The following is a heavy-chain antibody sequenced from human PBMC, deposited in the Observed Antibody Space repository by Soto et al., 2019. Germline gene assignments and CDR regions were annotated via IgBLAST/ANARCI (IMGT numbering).Heavy chain of an antibody. CDR2: ISAYNGNT. Sequence: ASVKVSCKASGYTFTSYGISWVRQAPGQGLEWMGWISAYNGNTNYAQKLQGRVTMTTDTSTSTAYMELRSLRSDDTAVYYCARDAVDSSGYYDYYYYGMDVWGQGTTVTVSS. CDR1: GYTFTSYG. V-gene: IGHV1-18*01. D-gene: IGHD3-22*01. J-gene: IGHJ6*02. CDR3: ARDAVDSSGYYDYYYYGMDV.